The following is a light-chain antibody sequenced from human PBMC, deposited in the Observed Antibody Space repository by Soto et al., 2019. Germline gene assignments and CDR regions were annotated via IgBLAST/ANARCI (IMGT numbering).Light chain of an antibody. CDR1: QSVNYY. CDR2: DAS. J-gene: IGKJ4*01. Sequence: EIVLTQSPATVSLSPGERATLSCRASQSVNYYLAWYQQRPGQVPRLLIYDASNRATGILDRFSGSGSGTDFTLTISGLEPEDFAVYYCQQRYSWPLTFGGGAKVEIK. CDR3: QQRYSWPLT. V-gene: IGKV3-11*01.